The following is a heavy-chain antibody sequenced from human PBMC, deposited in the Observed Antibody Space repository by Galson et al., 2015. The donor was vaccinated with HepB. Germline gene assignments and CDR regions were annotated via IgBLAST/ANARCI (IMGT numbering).Heavy chain of an antibody. J-gene: IGHJ6*03. CDR3: AREGRDYYQYYMDV. CDR1: GFIFSTYS. V-gene: IGHV3-48*01. Sequence: SLRLSCAASGFIFSTYSMNWVRQAPGKGLEWVSYISSSSSTIYDADSVKGRFTISRDNGKNSLFLQMNSLRAEDTAVYYCAREGRDYYQYYMDVWGKGTTVTVS. CDR2: ISSSSSTI.